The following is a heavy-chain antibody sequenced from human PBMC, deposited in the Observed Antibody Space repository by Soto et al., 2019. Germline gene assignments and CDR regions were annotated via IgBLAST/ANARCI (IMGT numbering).Heavy chain of an antibody. CDR2: ISYDGNVA. CDR1: GFTFSNYG. J-gene: IGHJ4*02. V-gene: IGHV3-30*18. Sequence: QVQLVESGGGVVQPGRSLRLSCAASGFTFSNYGMHWVRQAPGKGLEWVIVISYDGNVAYYADSVKGRFTISRDNSNNTLYLQMNSLRTEDTAIYYCAKEGPITNWYFDYWGQGTLVTVSS. D-gene: IGHD1-1*01. CDR3: AKEGPITNWYFDY.